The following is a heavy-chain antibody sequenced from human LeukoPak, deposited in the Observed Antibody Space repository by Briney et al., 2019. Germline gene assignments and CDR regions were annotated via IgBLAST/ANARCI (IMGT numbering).Heavy chain of an antibody. Sequence: GGSLRLSCAASGFMFSNFAMNWVRRAPGKGLEWVSTIRERGGDTHYADSVKGRFTISRDNSKNTLYLQMNSLRAEDTAVYYCAKDLVGMDWGQGTLVTVSS. V-gene: IGHV3-23*01. CDR3: AKDLVGMD. CDR1: GFMFSNFA. CDR2: IRERGGDT. D-gene: IGHD3-10*01. J-gene: IGHJ4*02.